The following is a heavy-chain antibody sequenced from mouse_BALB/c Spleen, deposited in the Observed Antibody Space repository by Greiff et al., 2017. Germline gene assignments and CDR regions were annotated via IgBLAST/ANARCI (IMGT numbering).Heavy chain of an antibody. Sequence: VQLQQPGAELVKPGASVKMSCKASGYTFTSYNMHWVKQTPGQGLEWIGAIYQGNGDTSYNQKFKGKATLTADKSSSTAYMQLSSLTSEDSAVYYCARANSLLRLDFDYWGQGTTLTVSS. V-gene: IGHV1-12*01. CDR3: ARANSLLRLDFDY. CDR2: IYQGNGDT. CDR1: GYTFTSYN. J-gene: IGHJ2*01. D-gene: IGHD1-2*01.